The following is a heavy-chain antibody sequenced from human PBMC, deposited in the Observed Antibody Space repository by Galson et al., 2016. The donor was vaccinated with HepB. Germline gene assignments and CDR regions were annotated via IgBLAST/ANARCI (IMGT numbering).Heavy chain of an antibody. CDR3: ATSCSFSCFAEIWDGVSYYYYGLDV. J-gene: IGHJ6*02. CDR1: GGTLSSYA. V-gene: IGHV1-69*13. D-gene: IGHD2-2*01. CDR2: IIPMFGTT. Sequence: SVKVSCKASGGTLSSYALSWVRQAPGQGLEWMGGIIPMFGTTNYAQKFQGRVTISADESTSTAYMDLSSLRSEDTAIYYCATSCSFSCFAEIWDGVSYYYYGLDVWGQGTLVTVSS.